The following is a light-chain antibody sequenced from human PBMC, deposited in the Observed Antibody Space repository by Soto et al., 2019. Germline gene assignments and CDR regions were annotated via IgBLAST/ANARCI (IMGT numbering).Light chain of an antibody. Sequence: AIQMTQSPSSLSAAVGDRVTITCRASQGIRSELGWYQQKPGKAPKVLIYTASTLQSGVPSRFSGSGSGTDFTLTISSLQPEDFATYYCLQDYSYPLTFGGGTKWIS. CDR1: QGIRSE. V-gene: IGKV1-6*01. CDR2: TAS. J-gene: IGKJ4*01. CDR3: LQDYSYPLT.